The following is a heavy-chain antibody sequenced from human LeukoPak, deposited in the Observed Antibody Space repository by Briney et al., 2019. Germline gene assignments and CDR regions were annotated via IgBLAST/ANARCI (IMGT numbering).Heavy chain of an antibody. CDR1: GFTFSSHG. CDR3: ARDSHGSGSYYIPPTAIDY. CDR2: ISGRGDST. Sequence: GGSLRLSCAASGFTFSSHGMHWVRQAPGKGLEWVSAISGRGDSTYYADSVKGRFTISRDNSKNTLYLQMNSLRAEDTAVYYCARDSHGSGSYYIPPTAIDYWGQGTLVTVSS. D-gene: IGHD3-10*01. V-gene: IGHV3-23*01. J-gene: IGHJ4*02.